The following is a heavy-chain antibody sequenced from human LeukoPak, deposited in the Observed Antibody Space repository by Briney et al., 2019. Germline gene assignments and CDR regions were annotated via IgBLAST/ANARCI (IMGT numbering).Heavy chain of an antibody. Sequence: GASVKVSCKVSGYTLTELSMHWVRQAPGKGLECMGGFDPEDGETIYAQKFQGRVTMTEDTSTDTAYMELSSLRSEDTAVYYCATEGITMVRGVIIIDLDFQHWGQGTLVTVSS. V-gene: IGHV1-24*01. CDR2: FDPEDGET. CDR1: GYTLTELS. CDR3: ATEGITMVRGVIIIDLDFQH. D-gene: IGHD3-10*01. J-gene: IGHJ1*01.